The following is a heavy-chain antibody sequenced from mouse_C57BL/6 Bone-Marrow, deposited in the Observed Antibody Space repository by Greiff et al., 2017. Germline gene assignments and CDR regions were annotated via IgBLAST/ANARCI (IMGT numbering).Heavy chain of an antibody. J-gene: IGHJ1*03. V-gene: IGHV1-82*01. Sequence: VQLQESGPELVKPGASVKISCKASGYAFSSSWMNWVKQRPGKGLEWIGRIYPGDGDTNYNGKFKGKATLTADKSSSTAYMQISSLTSEDSAVYFCARSLCDGYYVYWYFDVWGTGTTVTVSS. D-gene: IGHD2-3*01. CDR3: ARSLCDGYYVYWYFDV. CDR1: GYAFSSSW. CDR2: IYPGDGDT.